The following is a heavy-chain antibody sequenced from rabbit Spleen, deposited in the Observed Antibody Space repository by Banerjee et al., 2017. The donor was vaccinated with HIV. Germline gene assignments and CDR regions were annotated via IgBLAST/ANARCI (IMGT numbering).Heavy chain of an antibody. CDR1: RFSFNNKYW. V-gene: IGHV1S45*01. J-gene: IGHJ6*01. Sequence: EESGGDLVKPEGSLTLTCKASRFSFNNKYWMCWVRQAPGKGLEWIACIDAGSSGRTYYATWAKGRFTISKTSSTTVTLQMTSLTAADTATYFCARDTGSSFSSYGMDLWGQGTLVTVS. CDR3: ARDTGSSFSSYGMDL. D-gene: IGHD8-1*01. CDR2: IDAGSSGRT.